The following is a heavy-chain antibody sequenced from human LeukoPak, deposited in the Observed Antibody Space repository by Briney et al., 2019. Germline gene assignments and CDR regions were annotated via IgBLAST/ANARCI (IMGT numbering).Heavy chain of an antibody. CDR2: ISYDGSNK. V-gene: IGHV3-30*18. D-gene: IGHD6-19*01. CDR3: AKGPRQWLVLDGFDI. CDR1: GFTFSSHG. Sequence: PGGSLRLSCAASGFTFSSHGIHWVRQAPGKGLEWVAVISYDGSNKYYVDSVKGRSTISRDNSKNTLYLQMNSLRAEDTALYYCAKGPRQWLVLDGFDIWGQGTMVTVSS. J-gene: IGHJ3*02.